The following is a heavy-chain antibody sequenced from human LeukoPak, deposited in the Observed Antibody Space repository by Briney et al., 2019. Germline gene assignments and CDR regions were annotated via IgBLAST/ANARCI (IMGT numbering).Heavy chain of an antibody. CDR2: ISGSGGST. CDR3: AKQVVVWFGELSPFDY. V-gene: IGHV3-23*01. Sequence: PGGPLRLSCAASGFTFSSYAMSGVRQAPGEGLEWVSAISGSGGSTYYADSVRGRFTISRDNSKNTHYLRINLLPAEDTAVYDAAKQVVVWFGELSPFDYWGQGTLVTVSS. J-gene: IGHJ4*02. CDR1: GFTFSSYA. D-gene: IGHD3-10*01.